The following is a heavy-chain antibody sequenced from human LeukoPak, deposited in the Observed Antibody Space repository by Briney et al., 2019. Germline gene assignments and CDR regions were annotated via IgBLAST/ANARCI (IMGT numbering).Heavy chain of an antibody. CDR3: ERVSGYDYSDY. Sequence: GESLKISCKGSGYSFTSYWISGVRQMPGKGLEWMGRIDPSDSYTTYSPSFQGHVTISADKSISTAYLQWSSLKASDTAMYYCERVSGYDYSDYWGQGTLVTVSS. J-gene: IGHJ4*02. V-gene: IGHV5-10-1*01. D-gene: IGHD5-12*01. CDR1: GYSFTSYW. CDR2: IDPSDSYT.